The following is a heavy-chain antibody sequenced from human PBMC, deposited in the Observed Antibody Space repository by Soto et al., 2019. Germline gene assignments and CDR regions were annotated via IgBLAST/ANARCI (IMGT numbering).Heavy chain of an antibody. V-gene: IGHV1-18*01. D-gene: IGHD6-19*01. Sequence: APVKVSCKASGYTFTSYGISWVRQAPGQGLEWMGWISAYNGNTNYAQKLQGRVTMTTDTSTSTAYMELRSLRSDDTAVYYCARDPPPLAVAGTPYYYYYGMDVWGQGTTVTVSS. CDR2: ISAYNGNT. CDR3: ARDPPPLAVAGTPYYYYYGMDV. J-gene: IGHJ6*02. CDR1: GYTFTSYG.